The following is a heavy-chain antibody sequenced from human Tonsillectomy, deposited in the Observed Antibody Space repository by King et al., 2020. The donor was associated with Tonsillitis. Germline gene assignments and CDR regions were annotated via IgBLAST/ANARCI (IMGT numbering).Heavy chain of an antibody. V-gene: IGHV3-7*03. CDR3: VTDTNPYDGSAYYGAFET. CDR2: IKKDGSEK. CDR1: GLTFSNYW. D-gene: IGHD3-22*01. Sequence: VQLVESGGGLVQPGGSLRLSCSASGLTFSNYWMSWVRQAPGKGLEWVANIKKDGSEKHCVDSVKGRFTISRDNDNSSLYLQMDSLGADDTAVYFCVTDTNPYDGSAYYGAFETCGQGTMVTVSS. J-gene: IGHJ3*02.